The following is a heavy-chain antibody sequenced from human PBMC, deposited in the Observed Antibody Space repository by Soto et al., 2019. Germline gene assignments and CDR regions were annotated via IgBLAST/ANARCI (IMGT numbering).Heavy chain of an antibody. CDR3: ARVLPGYYYYGMDV. CDR1: GGSFSGYY. CDR2: INHSGST. V-gene: IGHV4-34*01. J-gene: IGHJ6*02. Sequence: PSETLSLTCAVYGGSFSGYYWSWIRQPPGKGLEWIGEINHSGSTNYNPSLKSRVTISVDTSKNQFSLKLSSVTAADTAVYYCARVLPGYYYYGMDVWGQGTTVTVSS.